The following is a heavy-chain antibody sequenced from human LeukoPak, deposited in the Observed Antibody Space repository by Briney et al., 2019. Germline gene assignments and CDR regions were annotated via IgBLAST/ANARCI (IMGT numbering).Heavy chain of an antibody. J-gene: IGHJ4*02. Sequence: PSETLSLTCAAHGGSSSGYYWTWIPQPPAKGLNGIGEINHSGSTNYNPSLKSRVTISVDTSKNQFSLKLSSVTAADTAVYYCARVSARIAARAYFDYWGQGTLVTVSS. CDR3: ARVSARIAARAYFDY. V-gene: IGHV4-34*01. CDR1: GGSSSGYY. CDR2: INHSGST. D-gene: IGHD6-6*01.